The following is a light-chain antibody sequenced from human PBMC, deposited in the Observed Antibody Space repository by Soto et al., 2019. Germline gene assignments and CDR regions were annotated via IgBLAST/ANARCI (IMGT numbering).Light chain of an antibody. CDR1: QSISNY. J-gene: IGKJ3*01. V-gene: IGKV1-39*01. CDR2: GAS. CDR3: QQTYSAPLFT. Sequence: DIQMTQSPSSLSASVGDRVIITCRASQSISNYLNWYQQKTGRAPKFLIFGASNLQSGVPSRFSGSGYGTDFTLTISSLQPEDFATYFCQQTYSAPLFTFGPGTKGNVK.